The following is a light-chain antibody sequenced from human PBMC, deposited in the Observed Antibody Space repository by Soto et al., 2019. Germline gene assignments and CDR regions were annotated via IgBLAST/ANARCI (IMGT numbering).Light chain of an antibody. CDR3: QSYDSSLSGWV. Sequence: QSVLTQPPSVSGAPGQRVTISCTGSSSNIGAGYDVHWYQQLPGTAPKLIIYGNSNRPSGVPDRFSGSKSGTSAYLAIAGLQAEDEADYYCQSYDSSLSGWVFGGGTKVTVL. V-gene: IGLV1-40*01. J-gene: IGLJ3*02. CDR1: SSNIGAGYD. CDR2: GNS.